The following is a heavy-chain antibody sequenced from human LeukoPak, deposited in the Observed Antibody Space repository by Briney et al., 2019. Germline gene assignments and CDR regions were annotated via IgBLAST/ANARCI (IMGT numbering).Heavy chain of an antibody. CDR1: GYTFTVYY. J-gene: IGHJ4*02. Sequence: ASVKVSCTASGYTFTVYYMHWVRQAPGQGLEWMGWINPNSGGTNYAQKFQGRVTMTRDTSITTAYMELSRLRSDDTAVYYCAREEGSGCYDSWGQGTMLTVSS. CDR3: AREEGSGCYDS. V-gene: IGHV1-2*02. CDR2: INPNSGGT. D-gene: IGHD6-19*01.